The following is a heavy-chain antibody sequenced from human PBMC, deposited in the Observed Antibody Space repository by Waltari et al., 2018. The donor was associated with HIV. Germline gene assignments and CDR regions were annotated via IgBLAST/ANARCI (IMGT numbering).Heavy chain of an antibody. V-gene: IGHV4-59*01. J-gene: IGHJ6*02. D-gene: IGHD1-26*01. CDR1: ESSITSYY. Sequence: QVQLQESGPGVVQPSETLSLTCAVSESSITSYYWRWIRQPPGRGLEWIGYISYSGSTTYNPSLKTRVTISRDTSTNQFSLRLTSVTAADTAVYYCARDQVYSGNSPGRVGMDVWGQGTTVTVSS. CDR2: ISYSGST. CDR3: ARDQVYSGNSPGRVGMDV.